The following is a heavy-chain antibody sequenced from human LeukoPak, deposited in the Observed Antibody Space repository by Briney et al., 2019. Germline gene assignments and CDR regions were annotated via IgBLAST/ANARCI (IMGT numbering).Heavy chain of an antibody. CDR1: GNNFRKHW. Sequence: GESLKISCKSSGNNFRKHWIAWVRQMPGKGLELMGYIYPGDSDTRYSPSFQGHVTISADTSISTAYLQWSSVKASDTAMYYCATLRDGYHLYDYWGQGALVTVSS. V-gene: IGHV5-51*01. J-gene: IGHJ4*02. CDR2: IYPGDSDT. D-gene: IGHD5-24*01. CDR3: ATLRDGYHLYDY.